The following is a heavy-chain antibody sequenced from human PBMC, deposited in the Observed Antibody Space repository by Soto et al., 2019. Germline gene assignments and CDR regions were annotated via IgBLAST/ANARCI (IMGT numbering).Heavy chain of an antibody. CDR2: ISDGGETT. CDR3: AFKGGRNGYSPFDF. J-gene: IGHJ4*02. Sequence: EVQLLESGGGLVQPGGSLTVSCAASGFTFSGHGMSWVRQAPGEGLEWVSSISDGGETTYYADSVKGRFTISRDNSKNTLFLQMSSLRAEDTAVYHCAFKGGRNGYSPFDFWGQGTLVTVSS. D-gene: IGHD5-18*01. CDR1: GFTFSGHG. V-gene: IGHV3-23*01.